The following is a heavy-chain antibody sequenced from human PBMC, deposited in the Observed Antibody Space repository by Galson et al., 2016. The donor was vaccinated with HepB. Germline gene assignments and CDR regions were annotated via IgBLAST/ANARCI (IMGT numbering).Heavy chain of an antibody. J-gene: IGHJ4*02. Sequence: SVKVSCKASGYTFTAHYMHWVRQAPGQGLEWMGRIHPNSGATYYPQRFQGRVTMTRDTSISTAYMELSGLRSGDTAVYYCATKHCGGGNCEVPLVDFWGPGARVTVSS. D-gene: IGHD2-21*01. CDR2: IHPNSGAT. CDR1: GYTFTAHY. V-gene: IGHV1-2*06. CDR3: ATKHCGGGNCEVPLVDF.